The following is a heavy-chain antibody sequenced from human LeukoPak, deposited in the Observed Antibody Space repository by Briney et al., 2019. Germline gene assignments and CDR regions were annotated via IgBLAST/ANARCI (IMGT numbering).Heavy chain of an antibody. V-gene: IGHV3-30*03. Sequence: GGSLRLSCAASGFTFSSYGMHWVHQAPGKGLEWVAVISYDGSNKYYADSVKGRFTISRDNSKNTLYLQMNSLRAEDTAVYYCATSGRIKRDAFDIWGQGTMVTVSS. D-gene: IGHD1-26*01. J-gene: IGHJ3*02. CDR2: ISYDGSNK. CDR1: GFTFSSYG. CDR3: ATSGRIKRDAFDI.